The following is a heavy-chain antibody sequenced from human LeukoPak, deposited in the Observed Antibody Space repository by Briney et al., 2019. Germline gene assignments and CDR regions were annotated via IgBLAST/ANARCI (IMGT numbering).Heavy chain of an antibody. CDR3: ARGDRALVHDAFDI. CDR2: IIPIFGTP. CDR1: GGTFSSYS. V-gene: IGHV1-69*05. D-gene: IGHD1-26*01. J-gene: IGHJ3*02. Sequence: AASVKVSCKASGGTFSSYSISWVRQAPGQGFEWMGGIIPIFGTPNYAQKFQVRVTITTDESTSTAYMELSSLRSEDTALYYCARGDRALVHDAFDIWGQGTVVTVSS.